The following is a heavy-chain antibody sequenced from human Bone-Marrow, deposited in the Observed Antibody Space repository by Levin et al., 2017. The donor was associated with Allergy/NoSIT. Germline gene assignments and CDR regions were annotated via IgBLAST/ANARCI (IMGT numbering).Heavy chain of an antibody. CDR1: GDTIFASNVA. CDR2: TYYRSRWSN. Sequence: QSQTLSLTCGISGDTIFASNVAWNWIRQSPSRGLEWLGRTYYRSRWSNDFAGSVISRITINPDTSKNQFSLPLNSVIPDDTAVYYCVRGKFSDFDIWGQGTVVTVSS. CDR3: VRGKFSDFDI. V-gene: IGHV6-1*01. J-gene: IGHJ3*02.